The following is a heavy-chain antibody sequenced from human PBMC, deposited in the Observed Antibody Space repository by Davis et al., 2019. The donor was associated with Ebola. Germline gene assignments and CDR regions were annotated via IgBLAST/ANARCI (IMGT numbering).Heavy chain of an antibody. CDR3: ARDTVTTNPYYYYYGMDV. D-gene: IGHD4-17*01. J-gene: IGHJ6*02. V-gene: IGHV1-69*04. Sequence: SVKVSCKASGGTFSSYAISWVRQAPGQGLEWMGRIIPILGIANYAQKFQGRVTLTADKSTSTAYMELSSLRSEDTAVYYCARDTVTTNPYYYYYGMDVWGQGTTVTVSS. CDR2: IIPILGIA. CDR1: GGTFSSYA.